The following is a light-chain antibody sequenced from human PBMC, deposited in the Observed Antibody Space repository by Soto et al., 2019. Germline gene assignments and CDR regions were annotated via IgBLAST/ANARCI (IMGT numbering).Light chain of an antibody. CDR2: AAS. CDR3: LQEYNYTRT. Sequence: IQITQSPSSLCASVGDRVTITCRASQSISNYLNWYQQKPGKAPKLLIFAASNLHSGVPSRFSGSGSGTDFTLTINNPQAEDFATYYCLQEYNYTRTFGQGTKVDIK. J-gene: IGKJ1*01. CDR1: QSISNY. V-gene: IGKV1-6*01.